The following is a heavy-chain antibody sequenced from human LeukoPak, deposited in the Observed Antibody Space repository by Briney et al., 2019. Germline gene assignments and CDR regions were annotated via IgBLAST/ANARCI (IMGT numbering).Heavy chain of an antibody. D-gene: IGHD3-3*01. J-gene: IGHJ4*02. Sequence: GGSPRLSCAASGFTFSSYAMHWVRQAPGKGLEWVAVISYDGSNKYYADSVKGRFTISRDNSKNTLYLQMNSLRAEDTAVYYCARVPVRFLEWLLFYYFDYWGQGTLVTVSS. CDR1: GFTFSSYA. V-gene: IGHV3-30-3*01. CDR3: ARVPVRFLEWLLFYYFDY. CDR2: ISYDGSNK.